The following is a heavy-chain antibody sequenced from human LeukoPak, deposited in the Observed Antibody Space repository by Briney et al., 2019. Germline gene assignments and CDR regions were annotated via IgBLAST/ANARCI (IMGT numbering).Heavy chain of an antibody. Sequence: SVKVSCKASGGTFSSYAISWVRQAPGQGLEWMGGIIPIFGTANYAQKFQGRVTITADKSTSTAYTELSSLRSEDTAVYYCARDSSSWPSSYYYMDVWGKGTTVTVSS. V-gene: IGHV1-69*06. CDR2: IIPIFGTA. CDR1: GGTFSSYA. CDR3: ARDSSSWPSSYYYMDV. D-gene: IGHD6-13*01. J-gene: IGHJ6*03.